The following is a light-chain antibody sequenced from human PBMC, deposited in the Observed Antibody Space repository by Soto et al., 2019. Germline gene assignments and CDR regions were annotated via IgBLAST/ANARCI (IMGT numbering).Light chain of an antibody. CDR3: QQYGRAPMFT. J-gene: IGKJ2*01. CDR2: GAS. Sequence: EIVVTQSPGTLSLSPGDRATLSCRASQSVSSDYLAWYQQKAGQAPRLLIYGASRGAAGIPDRFSCSGSGTDFTLTISRLETEDFAVYFCQQYGRAPMFTFGQGTKLEVK. V-gene: IGKV3-20*01. CDR1: QSVSSDY.